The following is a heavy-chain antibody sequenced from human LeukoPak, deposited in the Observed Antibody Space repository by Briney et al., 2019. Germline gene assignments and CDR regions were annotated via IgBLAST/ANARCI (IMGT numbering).Heavy chain of an antibody. D-gene: IGHD1-26*01. CDR1: GYTFTSYD. Sequence: SVKVSCKASGYTFTSYDINWVRQAPGQGLEWMGGIIPIFGTANYAQKFQGRVTITTDESTSTAYMELSSLRSEDTAVYYCAEMEAYSGSYYGWGQGTMVTVSS. CDR3: AEMEAYSGSYYG. J-gene: IGHJ3*01. V-gene: IGHV1-69*05. CDR2: IIPIFGTA.